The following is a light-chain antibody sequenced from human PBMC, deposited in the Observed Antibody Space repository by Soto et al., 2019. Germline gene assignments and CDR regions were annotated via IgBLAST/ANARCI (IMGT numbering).Light chain of an antibody. CDR3: QHFDNSLTWT. CDR2: GAS. V-gene: IGKV3-20*01. Sequence: EYVLTQSPGTLSLSPGERATLSCRASQSVTARYLTWYQQKPGQAPRLLIYGASSRATGIPDRFSGSGSGTDFTLTISRLEPEDFAVYYCQHFDNSLTWTFGQGTKVES. J-gene: IGKJ1*01. CDR1: QSVTARY.